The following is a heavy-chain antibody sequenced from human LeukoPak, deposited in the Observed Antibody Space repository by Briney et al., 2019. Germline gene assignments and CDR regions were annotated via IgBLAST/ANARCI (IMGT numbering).Heavy chain of an antibody. CDR2: ISGSAATT. CDR3: AKNGKYQLLGSWCDS. Sequence: GGSLRLSCAASGFTFSSYAMSWVRQAPGKGQEWVSAISGSAATTYYADSVKGRFTISRDNSKNTLYVQMDSLRGDDTAVYYCAKNGKYQLLGSWCDSWGQGTLVTVSS. D-gene: IGHD2-2*01. J-gene: IGHJ5*01. V-gene: IGHV3-23*01. CDR1: GFTFSSYA.